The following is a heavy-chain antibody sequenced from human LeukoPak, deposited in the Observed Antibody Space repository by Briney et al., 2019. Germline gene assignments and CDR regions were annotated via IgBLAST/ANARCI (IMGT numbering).Heavy chain of an antibody. CDR3: ARVINVLRYFDWPCDY. CDR2: ISSSSSYI. D-gene: IGHD3-9*01. Sequence: PGGSLRLSCAASGFTFSSYSMNWVRQAPGKGLEWVSSISSSSSYIYYADSVKGRFTISRDNAKNSLYLQMNSLRAEDTAGYYCARVINVLRYFDWPCDYWGQGTLVTVSS. J-gene: IGHJ4*02. V-gene: IGHV3-21*01. CDR1: GFTFSSYS.